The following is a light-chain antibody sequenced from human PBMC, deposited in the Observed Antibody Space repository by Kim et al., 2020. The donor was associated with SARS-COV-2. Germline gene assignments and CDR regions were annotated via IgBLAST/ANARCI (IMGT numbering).Light chain of an antibody. CDR3: QQYGGSAIT. J-gene: IGKJ3*01. CDR2: GAY. Sequence: LAPGERANLSFRASQSGSSKLAWDQQKSGQAPRLLLYGAYSRATGIPERFSGSGSGTDFTLSISRLEPEELAVYYCQQYGGSAITLGPGNKVDIK. CDR1: QSGSSK. V-gene: IGKV3-20*01.